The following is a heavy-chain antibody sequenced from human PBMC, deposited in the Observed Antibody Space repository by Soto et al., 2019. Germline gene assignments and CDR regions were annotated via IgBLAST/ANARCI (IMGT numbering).Heavy chain of an antibody. CDR2: IWYDGSNK. CDR3: ARDLNSSWYKYYGMDV. Sequence: SLRLSCAASGFTFSSYGMHWVRQAPGKGLEWVAVIWYDGSNKFYADSVKGRFTISRDNSKNTLYLQMNSLRAEDTAVYYCARDLNSSWYKYYGMDVWGQGTTVTVSS. D-gene: IGHD6-13*01. CDR1: GFTFSSYG. J-gene: IGHJ6*02. V-gene: IGHV3-33*01.